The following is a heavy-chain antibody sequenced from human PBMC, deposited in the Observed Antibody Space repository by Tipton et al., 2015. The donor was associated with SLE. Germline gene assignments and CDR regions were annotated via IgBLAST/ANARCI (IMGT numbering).Heavy chain of an antibody. Sequence: TLSLTCTVSGYSITTGYYWSWIRQSPGKGLGWIGYVYYGGSTKYNPSLKSRVSISVDTSKNQFSLKLRSVTAADTAVYYCAGRGDLVVVTSYLDYWGQGTLVTVST. CDR1: GYSITTGYY. V-gene: IGHV4-61*01. CDR2: VYYGGST. D-gene: IGHD2-21*02. J-gene: IGHJ4*02. CDR3: AGRGDLVVVTSYLDY.